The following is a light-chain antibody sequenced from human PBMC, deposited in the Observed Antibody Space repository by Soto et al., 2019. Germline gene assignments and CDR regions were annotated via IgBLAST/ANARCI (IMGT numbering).Light chain of an antibody. CDR2: DAS. CDR1: QSVSSY. Sequence: LSLSPGARATLSCRAGQSVSSYLAWYQQKPGQAPRLLIYDASNRATGIPARFSGSGSGTDFTLTIICFAPGGRPAYYQQERGNWPEPLFRPGTRCGIK. CDR3: QERGNWPEPL. J-gene: IGKJ5*01. V-gene: IGKV3-11*01.